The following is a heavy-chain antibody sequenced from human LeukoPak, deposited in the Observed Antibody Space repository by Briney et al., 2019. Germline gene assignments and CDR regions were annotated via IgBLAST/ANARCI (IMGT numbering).Heavy chain of an antibody. CDR1: VYTFTSYG. J-gene: IGHJ6*02. D-gene: IGHD3-3*01. CDR3: ARAITTFGVVYYYGMDV. CDR2: ISAYSGNT. V-gene: IGHV1-18*01. Sequence: GASVKVSCKASVYTFTSYGISWVRQAPGQGLEWMGWISAYSGNTNYAQKLQGRVTMTTDTSTSTAYVELRSLRSDDTAIYYCARAITTFGVVYYYGMDVWGQGTTVTVSS.